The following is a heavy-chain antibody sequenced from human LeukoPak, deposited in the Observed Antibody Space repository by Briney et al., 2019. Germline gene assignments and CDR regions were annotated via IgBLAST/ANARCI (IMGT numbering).Heavy chain of an antibody. CDR3: ARVTRSVVADY. D-gene: IGHD1-14*01. CDR1: GFTFSSYA. J-gene: IGHJ4*02. V-gene: IGHV3-30-3*01. CDR2: ISYDGSNK. Sequence: GRSLRLSCAASGFTFSSYAMHWVRQAPGKGLEWVAVISYDGSNKYYADSVKGRFTISRDNSKNTLYLQMNSLRAEDTAVYYCARVTRSVVADYWGQGTLVTVSS.